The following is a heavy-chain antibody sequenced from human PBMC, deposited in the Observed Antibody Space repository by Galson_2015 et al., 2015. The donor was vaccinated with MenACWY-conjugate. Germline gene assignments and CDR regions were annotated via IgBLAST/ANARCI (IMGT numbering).Heavy chain of an antibody. J-gene: IGHJ4*02. D-gene: IGHD1-1*01. V-gene: IGHV3-74*01. CDR2: IKADGSFS. CDR3: ARDNNWSFDS. Sequence: SLRLSCAASGFTFNNYWMRWVRQPPGKGLEWISYIKADGSFSSYADSVKGRFTISTDNAKNMVYLQMDGLGDEDTAVYFCARDNNWSFDSWGQGTLVTVSS. CDR1: GFTFNNYW.